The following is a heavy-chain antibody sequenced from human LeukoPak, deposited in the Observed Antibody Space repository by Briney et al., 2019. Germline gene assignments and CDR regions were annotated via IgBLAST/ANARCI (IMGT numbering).Heavy chain of an antibody. CDR1: GFTFSSYS. CDR3: ARRSTVTTIDY. Sequence: GGSLRLSCAASGFTFSSYSMNWVRQAPGKGLEWVSYISSSSSTIYYADSVKGRFTISRDNAKNSLYLQMNSLRAEDTAVYYCARRSTVTTIDYWGQGTLVTVSS. J-gene: IGHJ4*02. D-gene: IGHD4-17*01. V-gene: IGHV3-48*04. CDR2: ISSSSSTI.